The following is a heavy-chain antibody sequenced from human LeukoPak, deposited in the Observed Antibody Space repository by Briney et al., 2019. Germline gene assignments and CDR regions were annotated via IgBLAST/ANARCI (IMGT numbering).Heavy chain of an antibody. CDR1: GYTFTRFG. V-gene: IGHV1-18*01. J-gene: IGHJ6*03. D-gene: IGHD6-13*01. Sequence: ASVKVSCKASGYTFTRFGISWVRQAPGQGLEWMGWISGYNGNTKSAQNLQGRVTMTTDTSTSTAYMELRSLRSDDTAVYYCAREHYSSLDYYYYYMDVRGKGTTVTVSS. CDR3: AREHYSSLDYYYYYMDV. CDR2: ISGYNGNT.